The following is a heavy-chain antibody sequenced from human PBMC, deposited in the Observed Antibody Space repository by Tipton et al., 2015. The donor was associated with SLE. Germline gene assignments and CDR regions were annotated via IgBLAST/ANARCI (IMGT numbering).Heavy chain of an antibody. CDR3: AREGGGEGNY. Sequence: TLSLTCTVSGGSISSGGYYWSWIRPHPGKGLEWIGYIYYSGRTYYNPSLKSRVTISVDTSKNQFSLKLSSVTAADTAVYYCAREGGGEGNYWGQGTLVTVSS. CDR1: GGSISSGGYY. J-gene: IGHJ4*02. D-gene: IGHD3-16*01. CDR2: IYYSGRT. V-gene: IGHV4-31*03.